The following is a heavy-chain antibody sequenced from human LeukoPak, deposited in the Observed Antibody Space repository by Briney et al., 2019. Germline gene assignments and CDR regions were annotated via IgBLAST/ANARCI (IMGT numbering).Heavy chain of an antibody. Sequence: SVKVSCKASGGTFSSYAISWVRQAPGQGLEWMGRIIPILGTANYAQKFQGRVTITADKSTSTAYMELSSLRSEDTAVYYCARASVRYYGSGSSRYGMDVWGQGTTVTVSS. CDR1: GGTFSSYA. CDR2: IIPILGTA. J-gene: IGHJ6*02. D-gene: IGHD3-10*01. V-gene: IGHV1-69*04. CDR3: ARASVRYYGSGSSRYGMDV.